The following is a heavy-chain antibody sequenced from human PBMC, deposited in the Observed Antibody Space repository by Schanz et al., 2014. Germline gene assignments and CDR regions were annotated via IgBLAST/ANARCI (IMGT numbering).Heavy chain of an antibody. V-gene: IGHV3-33*03. CDR1: GFAFSVYG. J-gene: IGHJ4*02. D-gene: IGHD4-17*01. CDR3: ARPRFDYGEVDY. Sequence: QVQMVESGGGVVQPGRSLRLSCAASGFAFSVYGMHWVRQAPGKGPEWVAVIWSDGSTKYYADSVKGRFTISRDNSKNTLYLQMNSLRADDTAVYYCARPRFDYGEVDYWGQGTLVTDSS. CDR2: IWSDGSTK.